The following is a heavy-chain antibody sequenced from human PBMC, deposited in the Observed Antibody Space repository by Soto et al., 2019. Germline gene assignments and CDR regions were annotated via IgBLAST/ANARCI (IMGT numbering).Heavy chain of an antibody. D-gene: IGHD3-22*01. CDR3: AREYYYDSSGASDAFDI. J-gene: IGHJ3*02. Sequence: VASVKVSCKASGGTFSSYAISWVRQAPGQGLEWMGGIIPIFGTANYAQKFQGRVTITADESTSTAYMELSSLRSEDTAVYYCAREYYYDSSGASDAFDIWGQGTMVTVSS. CDR2: IIPIFGTA. CDR1: GGTFSSYA. V-gene: IGHV1-69*13.